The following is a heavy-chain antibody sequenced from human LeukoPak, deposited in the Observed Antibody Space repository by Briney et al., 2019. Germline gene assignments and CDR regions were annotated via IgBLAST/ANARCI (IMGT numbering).Heavy chain of an antibody. CDR3: ARGNTYYDSSGYYFIGPIDY. CDR1: GFTFSDYY. CDR2: ISSSSSYI. J-gene: IGHJ4*02. D-gene: IGHD3-22*01. Sequence: PGGSLRLSCAASGFTFSDYYMDWVRQAPGKGLEWVSSISSSSSYIYYADSVKGRFTISRDNAKNSLYLQMNSLRAEDTAVYYCARGNTYYDSSGYYFIGPIDYWGQGTLVTVSS. V-gene: IGHV3-21*01.